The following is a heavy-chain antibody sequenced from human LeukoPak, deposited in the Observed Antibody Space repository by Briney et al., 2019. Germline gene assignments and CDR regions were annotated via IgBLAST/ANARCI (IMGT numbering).Heavy chain of an antibody. CDR2: INPSGGTT. D-gene: IGHD2-8*02. J-gene: IGHJ5*02. V-gene: IGHV1-46*03. CDR3: ARDNSVRDEAWCFNP. CDR1: GYTFTSYY. Sequence: GASVKVSCKASGYTFTSYYMHWVRQAPGQGLEWMGIINPSGGTTSYAQKFQGRFTMTRDMSTSTVYMELSSLRSEDTAVYYCARDNSVRDEAWCFNPWGQGTLVTVSS.